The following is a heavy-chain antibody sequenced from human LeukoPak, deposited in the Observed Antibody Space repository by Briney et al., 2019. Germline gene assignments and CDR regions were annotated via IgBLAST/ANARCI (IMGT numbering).Heavy chain of an antibody. J-gene: IGHJ4*02. Sequence: ASVKVSCKASGYTFTGYYMHWVRQAPGQGLEWMGWINPNSGGTNYAQKFQGRATMTRDTSISTAYMELSRLRSDDTAVYYCARGGLVVVPAAIHGYWGQGTLVTVSS. CDR1: GYTFTGYY. CDR3: ARGGLVVVPAAIHGY. CDR2: INPNSGGT. D-gene: IGHD2-2*02. V-gene: IGHV1-2*02.